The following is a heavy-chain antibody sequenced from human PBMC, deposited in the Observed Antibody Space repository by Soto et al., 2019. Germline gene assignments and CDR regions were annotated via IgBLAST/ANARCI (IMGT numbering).Heavy chain of an antibody. CDR2: TSFDGSSG. CDR1: GFTFNSSG. D-gene: IGHD6-19*01. V-gene: IGHV3-30*18. J-gene: IGHJ4*02. Sequence: QVQLVESGGGVVQPGRSLRLSCAASGFTFNSSGMHWVRQAPGKGLEWVAVTSFDGSSGYYADSVRGRFTISRDNSNNTLYLQMNSLRAEDTAVYYCAKSPPAVAGYFDYWGQGTLVTVSS. CDR3: AKSPPAVAGYFDY.